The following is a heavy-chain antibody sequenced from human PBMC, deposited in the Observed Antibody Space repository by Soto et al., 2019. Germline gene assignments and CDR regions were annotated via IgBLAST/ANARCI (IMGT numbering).Heavy chain of an antibody. D-gene: IGHD1-1*01. CDR1: GGSISTSNW. V-gene: IGHV4-4*02. J-gene: IGHJ4*02. CDR3: ARTSTRGTRFDY. CDR2: VYHSGST. Sequence: QVQLQESGPGLVKPSGTLSLTCAVSGGSISTSNWWSWVRQPPGKGLEWIGEVYHSGSTNYNPSFKSRVAMSVAKSKNQFSLKLNSVTAADTALYYCARTSTRGTRFDYWGQGSLVTVSS.